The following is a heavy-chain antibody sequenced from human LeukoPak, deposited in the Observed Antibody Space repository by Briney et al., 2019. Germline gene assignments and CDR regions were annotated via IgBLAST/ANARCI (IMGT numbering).Heavy chain of an antibody. CDR3: ARVKNDFWSGYFYY. CDR1: GYTFTSCD. Sequence: ASVKVSCKASGYTFTSCDINWVRQATGQGLEWMGWMNPNSGNTGYAQKFQGRVTMTRNTSISTAYMELSSLRSEDTAVYYCARVKNDFWSGYFYYWGQGTLVTVSS. V-gene: IGHV1-8*01. J-gene: IGHJ4*02. D-gene: IGHD3-3*01. CDR2: MNPNSGNT.